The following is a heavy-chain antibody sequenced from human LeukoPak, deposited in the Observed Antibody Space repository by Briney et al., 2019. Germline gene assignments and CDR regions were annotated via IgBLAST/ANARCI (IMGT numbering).Heavy chain of an antibody. D-gene: IGHD3-22*01. CDR3: ARLLLYYYGSSGYYSYFDS. J-gene: IGHJ4*02. V-gene: IGHV4-59*01. Sequence: SETLSLTCTVSGGSINNYYWSWIRQPPGKGLEWIGCMYYSGSTNYNPSLKSRVTISVDTSQNQFSLQLSSVTAADTAVYYCARLLLYYYGSSGYYSYFDSWGQGTLVTVSS. CDR1: GGSINNYY. CDR2: MYYSGST.